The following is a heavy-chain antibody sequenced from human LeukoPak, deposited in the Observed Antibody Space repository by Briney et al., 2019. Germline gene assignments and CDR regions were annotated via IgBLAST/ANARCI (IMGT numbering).Heavy chain of an antibody. J-gene: IGHJ4*02. CDR2: ISGSGGNT. CDR1: GFTFTSYA. CDR3: ARIPPLSVAGTKRYFDS. V-gene: IGHV3-23*01. Sequence: GGSLRLSCAASGFTFTSYAMAWVRQAPGKGLEWVSAISGSGGNTFYADSVKGRFTTSRDNSKNTLYLQMHSLRPEDTAVYFCARIPPLSVAGTKRYFDSWGQGTLVTVSS. D-gene: IGHD6-19*01.